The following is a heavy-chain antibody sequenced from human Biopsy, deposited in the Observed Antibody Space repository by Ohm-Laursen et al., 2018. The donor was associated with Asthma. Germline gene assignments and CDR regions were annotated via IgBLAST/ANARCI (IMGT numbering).Heavy chain of an antibody. CDR3: ARGYSGSDRIVYFYSGLEV. Sequence: SSVKVSCKASGDSFSNYAISWVRQAPGQGLEWMGGLIPVPGNPDHAQMFEGRVTITADESTSTAYMELSSLSSEDTAVYYCARGYSGSDRIVYFYSGLEVWGQGTTVTVSS. V-gene: IGHV1-69*01. J-gene: IGHJ6*02. CDR1: GDSFSNYA. CDR2: LIPVPGNP. D-gene: IGHD5-12*01.